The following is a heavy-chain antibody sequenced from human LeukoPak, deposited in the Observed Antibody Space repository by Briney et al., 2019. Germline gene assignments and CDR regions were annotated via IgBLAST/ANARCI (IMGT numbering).Heavy chain of an antibody. J-gene: IGHJ4*02. D-gene: IGHD5-18*01. CDR3: ARHRSGAYSYGVLDY. CDR2: IYYSGTT. Sequence: PSETLSLTCTVSGGSISSSSYHWGWIRQPPGKGLEWIGSIYYSGTTYYNPSLKSRVTISVDTSKNQFSLKLGSVTAADTAVYYCARHRSGAYSYGVLDYWGQGTLVTVSS. V-gene: IGHV4-39*01. CDR1: GGSISSSSYH.